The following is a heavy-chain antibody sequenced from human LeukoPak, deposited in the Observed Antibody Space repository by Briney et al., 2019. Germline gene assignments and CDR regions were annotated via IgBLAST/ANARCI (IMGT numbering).Heavy chain of an antibody. CDR3: ARPSHSSGWYLGVPDY. CDR1: GFTFSSYA. J-gene: IGHJ4*02. CDR2: ISYDGSNK. D-gene: IGHD6-19*01. Sequence: GGSLRLSCAASGFTFSSYAMHWVRQAPGKGLEWVAVISYDGSNKYYADSVKGRFTISRDNSKNTLYLQMNSLRAEDTAVYYCARPSHSSGWYLGVPDYWGQGTLVTVSS. V-gene: IGHV3-30-3*01.